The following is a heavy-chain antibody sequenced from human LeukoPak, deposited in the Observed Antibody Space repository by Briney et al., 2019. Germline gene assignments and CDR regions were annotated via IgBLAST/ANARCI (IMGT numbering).Heavy chain of an antibody. J-gene: IGHJ4*02. Sequence: GGSLRLSCAASGFTVSSNYMSWVRQAPGKGLEWVSVIYSGGSTYYADSVKGRFTISRDNSKNTLYLQMNSLRAEDTAVYYCARSLSQRSRYYFDYWGQGTLVTVFS. D-gene: IGHD1-1*01. CDR3: ARSLSQRSRYYFDY. CDR2: IYSGGST. CDR1: GFTVSSNY. V-gene: IGHV3-53*01.